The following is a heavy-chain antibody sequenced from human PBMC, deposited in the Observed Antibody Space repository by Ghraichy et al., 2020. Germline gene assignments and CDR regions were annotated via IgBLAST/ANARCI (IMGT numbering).Heavy chain of an antibody. D-gene: IGHD3-3*01. J-gene: IGHJ4*02. V-gene: IGHV1-2*06. CDR1: GYTFTGYY. CDR3: ARGEWFKGLEDY. CDR2: INPNSGGT. Sequence: ASVKVSCKASGYTFTGYYMHWVRQAPGQGLEWMGRINPNSGGTNYAQKFQGRVTMTRDTSISTAYMELSRLRSDDTAVYYCARGEWFKGLEDYWGQGTLVTVSS.